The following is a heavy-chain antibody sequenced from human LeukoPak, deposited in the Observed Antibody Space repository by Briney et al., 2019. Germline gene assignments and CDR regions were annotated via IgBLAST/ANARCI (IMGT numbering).Heavy chain of an antibody. J-gene: IGHJ3*02. Sequence: PGGSLRLSCAASGFTFSSYAMHWVRQAPGKGLEWVAVISYDGSNKYYADSVKGRFTISRDNSKNTLCLQMNSLRAEDTAVYYCAREWIDVGAAFDIWGQGTMVTVSS. V-gene: IGHV3-30-3*01. CDR3: AREWIDVGAAFDI. D-gene: IGHD2-2*03. CDR1: GFTFSSYA. CDR2: ISYDGSNK.